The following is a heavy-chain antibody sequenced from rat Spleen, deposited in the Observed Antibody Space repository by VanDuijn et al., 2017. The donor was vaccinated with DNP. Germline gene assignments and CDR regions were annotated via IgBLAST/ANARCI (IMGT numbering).Heavy chain of an antibody. CDR1: GFTFSSYW. V-gene: IGHV5-31*01. J-gene: IGHJ2*01. Sequence: EVQLVETGGGLVQPGRSLKVSCVASGFTFSSYWMIWIRQIPGKGLEWVASITSSGGYTYYPDSVKDRFTISRDNAKSSLYLQMDSLRSEDTATYYCSRGAAIYFDYWGQGVMVTVSS. CDR2: ITSSGGYT. CDR3: SRGAAIYFDY. D-gene: IGHD1-2*01.